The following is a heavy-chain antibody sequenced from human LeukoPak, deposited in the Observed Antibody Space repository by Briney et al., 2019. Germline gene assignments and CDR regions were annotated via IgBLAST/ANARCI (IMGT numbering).Heavy chain of an antibody. CDR1: GGSFSGYY. D-gene: IGHD6-19*01. CDR3: ARGSEGIAVASSDAFDT. Sequence: SETLSLTCAVYGGSFSGYYWSWIRQPPGKGLEWIGEINHSGSTNYNPSLKSRVTISVDTSKNQFSLKLSSVTAADTAVYYCARGSEGIAVASSDAFDTWGQGTMVTVSS. J-gene: IGHJ3*02. V-gene: IGHV4-34*01. CDR2: INHSGST.